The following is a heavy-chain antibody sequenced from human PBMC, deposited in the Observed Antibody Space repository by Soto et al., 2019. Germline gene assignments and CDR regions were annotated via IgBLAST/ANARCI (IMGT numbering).Heavy chain of an antibody. V-gene: IGHV3-48*02. CDR3: ASRGYYDSSGYKYFQH. J-gene: IGHJ1*01. D-gene: IGHD3-22*01. Sequence: EVQLVESGGGLVQPGGSLRLSCAASGFTFSSYSMNWVRQAPGKGLEWVSYISSSSSTIYYADSVKGRFTISRDNDKNSLYLQMNSLRDEDTAVYYCASRGYYDSSGYKYFQHWGQGTLVTVSS. CDR1: GFTFSSYS. CDR2: ISSSSSTI.